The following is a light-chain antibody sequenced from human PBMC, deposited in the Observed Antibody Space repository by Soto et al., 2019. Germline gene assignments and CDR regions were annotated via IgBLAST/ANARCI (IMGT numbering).Light chain of an antibody. CDR1: QSVSSNY. J-gene: IGKJ4*01. CDR2: GAS. Sequence: IVLSLSPGPLSLYPGERAPLSCGASQSVSSNYLAWSQQKPGQAPRLLIYGASSRASGIPDRFSGSWSGTDFTLTISRLEPEDFVVYYCQQYGSSPLTFGGGTMVDIK. V-gene: IGKV3-20*01. CDR3: QQYGSSPLT.